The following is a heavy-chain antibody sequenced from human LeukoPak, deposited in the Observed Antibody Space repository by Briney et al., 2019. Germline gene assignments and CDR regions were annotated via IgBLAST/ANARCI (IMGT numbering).Heavy chain of an antibody. Sequence: GGSLRLSCAASAFTFSNAYMSWVRQAPGKWLEWVCRIKSKTDGGKIDYAAPVKGRFTISRDDSKNTLYLQMNRLKTEDTAVYYCTTDDYYYGSGSYCPLGSYWGQGTLVSVSS. D-gene: IGHD3-10*01. V-gene: IGHV3-15*01. CDR3: TTDDYYYGSGSYCPLGSY. J-gene: IGHJ4*02. CDR1: AFTFSNAY. CDR2: IKSKTDGGKI.